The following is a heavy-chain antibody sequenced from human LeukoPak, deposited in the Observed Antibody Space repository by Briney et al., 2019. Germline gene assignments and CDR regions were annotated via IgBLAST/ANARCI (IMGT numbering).Heavy chain of an antibody. CDR1: GFTYNIYA. V-gene: IGHV3-21*01. CDR2: ISSSSDFI. J-gene: IGHJ4*02. CDR3: TSELGIVGGRRNDC. Sequence: GGSLRLSCAASGFTYNIYAMNWVRQVPGKRLEWVASISSSSDFIAYADSVRGRFTISRDNAKNSLYLQMNSLRADDTALYYCTSELGIVGGRRNDCWGQGTLVTVSS. D-gene: IGHD1-26*01.